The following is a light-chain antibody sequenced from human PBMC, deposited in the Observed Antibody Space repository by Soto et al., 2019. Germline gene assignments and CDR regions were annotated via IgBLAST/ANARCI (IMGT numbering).Light chain of an antibody. CDR2: ATF. CDR3: QQYSHWPPYT. V-gene: IGKV3-15*01. Sequence: VMTQSPATLSVSPGERVTLSCRASQSVYNNLAWYQQKPGQAPRLLIYATFTRATGVPARFSGSGSGTEFTLTINSLQSEDSAVYYCQQYSHWPPYTFGQGTKLEIK. CDR1: QSVYNN. J-gene: IGKJ2*01.